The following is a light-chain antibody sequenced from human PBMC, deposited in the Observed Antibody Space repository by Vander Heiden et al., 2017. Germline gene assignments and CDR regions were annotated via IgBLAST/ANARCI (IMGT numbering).Light chain of an antibody. CDR3: CSYAGTITYV. CDR2: EVD. V-gene: IGLV2-23*02. Sequence: QSALTQPASVSGSPGQSITIPGTGARSEVGSDNLVSWFKKHPGKAPKLMIYEVDKRPSGVSNRFSGSKSGNTASLTISGLQAEDESDYYCCSYAGTITYVFGTGTKVTVL. J-gene: IGLJ1*01. CDR1: RSEVGSDNL.